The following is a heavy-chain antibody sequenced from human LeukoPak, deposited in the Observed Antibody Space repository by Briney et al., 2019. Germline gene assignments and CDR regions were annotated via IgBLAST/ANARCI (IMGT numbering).Heavy chain of an antibody. CDR3: AKAKVDSSGFGADY. Sequence: GGSLRLSCAASGFTFSTYWMHWVRQAPGKGLEWVAVISYDGSNKYYADSVKGRFTISRDNSKNTLYLQMNSLRAEDTAVYYCAKAKVDSSGFGADYWGQGTLVTVSS. D-gene: IGHD3-22*01. CDR2: ISYDGSNK. J-gene: IGHJ4*02. V-gene: IGHV3-30*18. CDR1: GFTFSTYW.